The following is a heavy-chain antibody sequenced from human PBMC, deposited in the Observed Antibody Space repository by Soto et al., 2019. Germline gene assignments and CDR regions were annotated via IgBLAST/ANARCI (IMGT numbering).Heavy chain of an antibody. Sequence: GASVKVSCKASGYTFTGYYMHWVRQAPGQGLEWMGWINPNSGGTNYAQKFQGWVTMTRDTSISTAYMELSRLRSDDTAVYYCARGFWLLPRDYYYGMDVWGQGTTVTVSS. CDR1: GYTFTGYY. CDR3: ARGFWLLPRDYYYGMDV. CDR2: INPNSGGT. V-gene: IGHV1-2*04. D-gene: IGHD3-22*01. J-gene: IGHJ6*02.